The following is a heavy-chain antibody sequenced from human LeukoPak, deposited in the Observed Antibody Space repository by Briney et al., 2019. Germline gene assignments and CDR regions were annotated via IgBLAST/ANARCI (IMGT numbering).Heavy chain of an antibody. D-gene: IGHD1-26*01. Sequence: GGSLRLSCAASGFTFSSYAMHWVRQAPGKGLEWVAVISHDGSNKYYADSVKGRFTISRDNSKNTLYLQMNSLRAEDTAVYYCARGPVGATNWGQGTLVTVSS. CDR2: ISHDGSNK. J-gene: IGHJ4*02. CDR3: ARGPVGATN. V-gene: IGHV3-30-3*01. CDR1: GFTFSSYA.